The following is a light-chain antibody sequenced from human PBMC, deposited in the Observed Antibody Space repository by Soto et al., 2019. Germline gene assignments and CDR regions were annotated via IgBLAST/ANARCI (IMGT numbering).Light chain of an antibody. V-gene: IGLV2-11*01. CDR1: SSDVGGYNF. CDR3: CSYAGSYTHV. J-gene: IGLJ1*01. CDR2: DVT. Sequence: QSVLTQPRSVSGSPGQSVTICCTGTSSDVGGYNFVSWYQQYPGKAPKLIIYDVTKGPSGVPDRFSGSKSGNTASLTISGLQTDDEADYYCCSYAGSYTHVFGTGTKLTVL.